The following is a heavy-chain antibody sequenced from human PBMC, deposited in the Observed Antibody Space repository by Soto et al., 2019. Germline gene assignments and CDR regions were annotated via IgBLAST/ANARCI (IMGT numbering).Heavy chain of an antibody. CDR3: ARVVVSANYYYYYGMDV. Sequence: SETLSLTCTSSGGSISSSSYYWGWIRQPPGKGLEWIGSIYYSGSTYYNPSLKSRVTISVDTSKNQFSLKLSSVTAADTAVYYCARVVVSANYYYYYGMDVWGQGTTVTVSS. CDR2: IYYSGST. CDR1: GGSISSSSYY. D-gene: IGHD2-15*01. V-gene: IGHV4-39*01. J-gene: IGHJ6*02.